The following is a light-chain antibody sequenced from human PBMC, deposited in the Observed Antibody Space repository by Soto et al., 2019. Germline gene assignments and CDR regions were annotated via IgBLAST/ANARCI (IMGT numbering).Light chain of an antibody. Sequence: DSVMTQSTASLAVSLGERATINCKSSQSVLYSANNENYLAWYQQKPGHPPKLLIYWASTRESGVPDRFSGSGSRTDFTLTISSLQAEDVALYYCQQYYTTPWAFGQGTKVDIK. CDR2: WAS. CDR3: QQYYTTPWA. V-gene: IGKV4-1*01. CDR1: QSVLYSANNENY. J-gene: IGKJ1*01.